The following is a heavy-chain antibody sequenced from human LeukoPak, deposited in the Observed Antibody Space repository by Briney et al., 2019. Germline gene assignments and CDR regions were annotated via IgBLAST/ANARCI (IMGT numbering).Heavy chain of an antibody. D-gene: IGHD5-12*01. V-gene: IGHV3-74*03. J-gene: IGHJ4*02. Sequence: GGSLRLSCAASGFTFSSYWMHWVRQAPGRGRVWVPRINSDGSSITYADSVKGRSTISRDNAKNTLLLQMNSLRVEDTAVYYCAREGRVSGYDFDCWGQGTLVTASS. CDR2: INSDGSSI. CDR3: AREGRVSGYDFDC. CDR1: GFTFSSYW.